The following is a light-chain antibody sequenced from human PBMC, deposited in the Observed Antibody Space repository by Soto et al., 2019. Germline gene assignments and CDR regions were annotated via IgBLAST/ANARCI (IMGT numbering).Light chain of an antibody. CDR3: CSFAGSGSVV. Sequence: QSVLTQPASVSGSPGQSITISCTGTTSDVGSYNLVSWYQHHPGKAPKLMIYEGSKRPSGVSDRFSGSKSGNTASLTISGLQAEDEADYYCCSFAGSGSVVFGGGTKVTVL. V-gene: IGLV2-23*01. CDR2: EGS. J-gene: IGLJ2*01. CDR1: TSDVGSYNL.